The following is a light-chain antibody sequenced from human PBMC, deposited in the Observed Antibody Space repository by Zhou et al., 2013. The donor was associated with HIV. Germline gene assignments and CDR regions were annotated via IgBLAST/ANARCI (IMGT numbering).Light chain of an antibody. J-gene: IGKJ2*01. CDR2: AAS. Sequence: AIHLTQSPSSLSASVGARVTITCRASQGIGSALAWYQQKPGKPPNLLIYAASSLKSGVPSRFSGGVSGTEFTLTISSLQPEDFANYYCQQAHSFPYTFGQGTKVETK. CDR3: QQAHSFPYT. V-gene: IGKV1-13*02. CDR1: QGIGSA.